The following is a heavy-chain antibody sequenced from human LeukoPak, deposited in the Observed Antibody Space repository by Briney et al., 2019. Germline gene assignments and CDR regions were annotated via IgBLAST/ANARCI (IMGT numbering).Heavy chain of an antibody. V-gene: IGHV3-30-3*01. Sequence: GGSLRLSCATSGFTFSMSAMHWVRLAPGKGLDWVAVISFDGGNKFYADSVKGRFSISRDNSKNTLYLQMNSLGLDDTAVYFCARGRAGIAAAGFDYWGQGILVTVSS. J-gene: IGHJ4*02. CDR1: GFTFSMSA. CDR3: ARGRAGIAAAGFDY. CDR2: ISFDGGNK. D-gene: IGHD6-13*01.